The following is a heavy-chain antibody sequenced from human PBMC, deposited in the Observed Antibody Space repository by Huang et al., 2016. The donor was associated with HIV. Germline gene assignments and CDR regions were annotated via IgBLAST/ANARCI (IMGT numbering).Heavy chain of an antibody. CDR2: INQDASET. V-gene: IGHV3-7*01. J-gene: IGHJ4*02. CDR1: GFTFSSYW. Sequence: EVQLVESGGGLVQPGESLRLSCAVSGFTFSSYWMAWVRQTPGKGLEWVANINQDASETNFVDSVKGRFTVSRDNAKNSVTLQMNGLRAEDTAVYFCARHHTSGTSNLHYWGQGTLVTVSS. CDR3: ARHHTSGTSNLHY. D-gene: IGHD6-19*01.